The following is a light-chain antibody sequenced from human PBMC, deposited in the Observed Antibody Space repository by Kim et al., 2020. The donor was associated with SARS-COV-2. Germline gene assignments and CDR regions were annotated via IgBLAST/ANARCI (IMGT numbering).Light chain of an antibody. CDR1: KLGDKE. Sequence: SVSPGQTASISWSGDKLGDKEAFWYQQKPGQSPVLVIYQHTKRPSGSPGRFYGSSSGNTATLTISETQATDEADYYCQAWDSGTAIFGGGTKLTVL. CDR3: QAWDSGTAI. J-gene: IGLJ2*01. V-gene: IGLV3-1*01. CDR2: QHT.